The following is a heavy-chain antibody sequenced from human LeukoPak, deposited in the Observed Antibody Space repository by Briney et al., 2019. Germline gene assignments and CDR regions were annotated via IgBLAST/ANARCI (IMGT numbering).Heavy chain of an antibody. V-gene: IGHV1-18*04. Sequence: GASVKVSCKASGYTFTSYGISWVRQAPGQGLEWMGWISAYNGNTNYAQKLQGRVTMTTDTSTSTAYMEQRSLRSDDTAVYYCARDPHIAAAGYNWFDPWGQGTLVTVSS. D-gene: IGHD6-13*01. CDR1: GYTFTSYG. CDR3: ARDPHIAAAGYNWFDP. J-gene: IGHJ5*02. CDR2: ISAYNGNT.